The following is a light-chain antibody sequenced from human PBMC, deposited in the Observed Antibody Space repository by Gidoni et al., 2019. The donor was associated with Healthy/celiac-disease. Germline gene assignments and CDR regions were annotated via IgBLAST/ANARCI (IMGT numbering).Light chain of an antibody. Sequence: HSPATLSLSPGERATLSCRASQTVSSYLAWYQQKPGQAPRLLIFDASNRATGIPARFSGSGSGTDFTLTISSLEPEDFAVYYCQQRSDWPLTFGGXTKVEI. V-gene: IGKV3-11*01. CDR3: QQRSDWPLT. J-gene: IGKJ4*01. CDR1: QTVSSY. CDR2: DAS.